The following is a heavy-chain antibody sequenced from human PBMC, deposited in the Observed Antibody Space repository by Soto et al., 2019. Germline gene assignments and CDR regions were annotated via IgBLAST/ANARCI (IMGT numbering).Heavy chain of an antibody. CDR1: GGTFSSYT. CDR2: IIPILGIA. Sequence: QVQLVQSGAEVKKPGSSVKVSCKASGGTFSSYTISWVRQAPGQGLEWMGRIIPILGIANYAQKFQGRVTITADKSTSTAYMELSSLRSEDTAVYYCARDNGDCSGDSCYSEGWGQGTLVTVSS. D-gene: IGHD2-15*01. V-gene: IGHV1-69*08. CDR3: ARDNGDCSGDSCYSEG. J-gene: IGHJ4*02.